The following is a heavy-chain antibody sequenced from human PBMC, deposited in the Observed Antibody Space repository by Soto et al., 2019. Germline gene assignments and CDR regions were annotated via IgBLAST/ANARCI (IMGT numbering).Heavy chain of an antibody. CDR2: INPSGGST. J-gene: IGHJ4*02. CDR3: ARSLLAGTD. Sequence: QVQLVQSGAEVKKPGASVRVSCKASGYTFTNSYVHWVRQAPGQGLEWMGIINPSGGSTNYAQRFQGRVTVTSDSSTSKVYLELSSLRSEDTAVYYCARSLLAGTDWGQGTLVTVSS. D-gene: IGHD1-26*01. V-gene: IGHV1-46*01. CDR1: GYTFTNSY.